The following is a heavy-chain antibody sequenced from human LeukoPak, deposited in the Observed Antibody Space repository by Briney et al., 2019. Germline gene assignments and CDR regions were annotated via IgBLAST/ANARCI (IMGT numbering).Heavy chain of an antibody. D-gene: IGHD2-21*02. CDR1: GFTFSNYG. CDR3: AKDLLGLTAPKAYFDF. CDR2: ISYDGSEK. V-gene: IGHV3-30*18. J-gene: IGHJ4*02. Sequence: GRSLRLSCAASGFTFSNYGIHWVRQAPGKGLVWVAGISYDGSEKYYAESVKGRFTISRDNSKTTVYLQMNSLEIEDTAVYYCAKDLLGLTAPKAYFDFWGQGTLVTVSS.